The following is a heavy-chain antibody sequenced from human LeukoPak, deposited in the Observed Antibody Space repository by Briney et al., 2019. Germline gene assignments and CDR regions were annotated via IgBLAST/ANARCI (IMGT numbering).Heavy chain of an antibody. CDR1: GFTFSSYD. CDR3: ARGREPAASNYGMDV. D-gene: IGHD2-2*01. Sequence: PGGSLRLSCAATGFTFSSYDMHWVRQGPGKGLEWVSAIGTAGNTYYAGTVTGRFTISRGNVKNSLYLQMNSLRAGDTAVYYCARGREPAASNYGMDVWGQGTTVTVSS. CDR2: IGTAGNT. J-gene: IGHJ6*02. V-gene: IGHV3-13*01.